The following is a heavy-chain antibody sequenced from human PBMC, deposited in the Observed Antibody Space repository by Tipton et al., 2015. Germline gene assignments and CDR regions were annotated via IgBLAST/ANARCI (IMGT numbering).Heavy chain of an antibody. Sequence: TLSLTCTVSGGSISNYYWGWIRQPPGKGLEWIGSLSYSGKTDYNPPLRSRVTISVDTSKNQFSLRLSSVTAADTAVYYCACHDYDLLTRDYQTVDYWGQGTLVTVSS. J-gene: IGHJ4*02. CDR2: LSYSGKT. CDR3: ACHDYDLLTRDYQTVDY. D-gene: IGHD3-9*01. V-gene: IGHV4-59*08. CDR1: GGSISNYY.